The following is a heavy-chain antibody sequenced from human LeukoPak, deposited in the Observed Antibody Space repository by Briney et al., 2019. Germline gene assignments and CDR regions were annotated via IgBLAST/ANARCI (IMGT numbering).Heavy chain of an antibody. CDR3: ASHPAEDPKFDY. J-gene: IGHJ4*02. D-gene: IGHD2-2*01. Sequence: SETLSLTCSVSGGSISNYFWTWIRQPPGKGLEWIGYIYSSGSTYYNPSLKSRVTISVDTSKNRFSLKLSTVTAADTAVYYCASHPAEDPKFDYWGQGTLVTVSS. CDR1: GGSISNYF. V-gene: IGHV4-59*08. CDR2: IYSSGST.